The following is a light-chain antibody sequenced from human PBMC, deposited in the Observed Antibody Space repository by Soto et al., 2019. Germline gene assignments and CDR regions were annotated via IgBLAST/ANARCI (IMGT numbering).Light chain of an antibody. CDR3: CSYAGSSTWV. J-gene: IGLJ3*02. V-gene: IGLV2-11*01. CDR2: DVN. CDR1: SNDVGGYNY. Sequence: QSALTQPRSVSGSPGQSVTISCTGTSNDVGGYNYVSWYQQHPGKAPELLISDVNKRPSGVPDRVSGSNSGNTASLIISGLQAEDEADYYCCSYAGSSTWVFGGGTKLTVL.